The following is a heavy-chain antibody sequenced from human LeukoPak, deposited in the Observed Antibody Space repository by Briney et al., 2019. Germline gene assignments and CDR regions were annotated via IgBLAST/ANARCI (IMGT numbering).Heavy chain of an antibody. Sequence: SETLSLTCTVSGGSISSGDYSWSWIRQPPGKGLEWIGEINHSGSTNYNPSLKSRVTISVDTSKNQFSLKLSSVTAADTAVYYCARGGGGTTSTFDYWGQGTLVTVSS. CDR1: GGSISSGDYS. D-gene: IGHD4-17*01. J-gene: IGHJ4*02. CDR3: ARGGGGTTSTFDY. CDR2: INHSGST. V-gene: IGHV4-39*07.